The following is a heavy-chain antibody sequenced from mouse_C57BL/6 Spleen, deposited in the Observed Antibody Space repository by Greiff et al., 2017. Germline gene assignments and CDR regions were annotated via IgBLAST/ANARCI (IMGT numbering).Heavy chain of an antibody. D-gene: IGHD2-4*01. CDR2: IYPGSGST. J-gene: IGHJ4*01. CDR3: ARWTSIYYDYDGLMDY. Sequence: VQLQQPGAELVKPGASVKMSCKASGSTFTSYWITWVKQRPGQGLEWIGDIYPGSGSTNYNEKFKSKATLTVDTSSSTAYMQLSSLTSEDSAVYYCARWTSIYYDYDGLMDYWGQGTSVTVSS. CDR1: GSTFTSYW. V-gene: IGHV1-55*01.